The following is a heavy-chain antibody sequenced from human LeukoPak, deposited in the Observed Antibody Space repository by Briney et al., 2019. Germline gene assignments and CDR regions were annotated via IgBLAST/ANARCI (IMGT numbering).Heavy chain of an antibody. CDR1: GYSISSGYY. CDR3: SRLLWSGYSTPPGPFDY. V-gene: IGHV4-61*01. CDR2: IYYSGST. J-gene: IGHJ4*02. Sequence: SETLSLTCTVSGYSISSGYYWGWIRQPPGKGLEWIGFIYYSGSTSYNSSLKSRVTISLDTSKNQFSLKLSSVTAADTAVYYCSRLLWSGYSTPPGPFDYWGQGTLVTVSS. D-gene: IGHD3-3*01.